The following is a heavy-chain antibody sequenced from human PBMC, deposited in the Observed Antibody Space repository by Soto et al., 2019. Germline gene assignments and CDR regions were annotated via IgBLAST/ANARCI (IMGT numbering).Heavy chain of an antibody. Sequence: ASVKVSCKASGYTFTDYFLHWVRQAPGQGLEWMGWVNPNSGGTSYAQKFKDWVTMTRDTSINTAYMELRRLRSDDTALYFCARETRMTDFDMWGQGTMVTVSS. CDR1: GYTFTDYF. CDR3: ARETRMTDFDM. J-gene: IGHJ3*02. CDR2: VNPNSGGT. V-gene: IGHV1-2*04. D-gene: IGHD2-21*02.